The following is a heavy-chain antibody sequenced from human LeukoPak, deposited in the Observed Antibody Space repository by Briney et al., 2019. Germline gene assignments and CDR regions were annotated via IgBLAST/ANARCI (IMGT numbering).Heavy chain of an antibody. J-gene: IGHJ5*02. CDR1: GGSFNDYY. Sequence: SETLSLTCAVYGGSFNDYYWSWIRQPPGKGLEWIGEINHSGSTNYNPSLKSRVTISVDTSKSQFSLKVTAVTAADTAVYYCARRYGSGSYYNRFDPWGQGTLVTVSS. D-gene: IGHD3-10*01. CDR2: INHSGST. CDR3: ARRYGSGSYYNRFDP. V-gene: IGHV4-34*01.